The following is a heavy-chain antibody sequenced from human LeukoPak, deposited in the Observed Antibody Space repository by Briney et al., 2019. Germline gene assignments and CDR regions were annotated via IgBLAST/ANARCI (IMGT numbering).Heavy chain of an antibody. CDR2: IYYSGST. CDR3: ARTEYFFDH. J-gene: IGHJ4*02. D-gene: IGHD3-10*01. CDR1: GGSFSGYY. Sequence: SETLSLTCAVYGGSFSGYYWSWIRQPPGNTLEWIGYIYYSGSTNYNPSLKSRVSMSVDTSKNQFSLNLNSVTAADTAVYYCARTEYFFDHWGQGTLVTVSS. V-gene: IGHV4-59*01.